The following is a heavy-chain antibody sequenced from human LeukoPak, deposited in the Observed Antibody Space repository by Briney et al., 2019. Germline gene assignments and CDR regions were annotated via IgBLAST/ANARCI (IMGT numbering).Heavy chain of an antibody. D-gene: IGHD6-19*01. V-gene: IGHV1-69*04. CDR2: IIPILGIA. CDR3: ARVPVAGTYYYGMDV. J-gene: IGHJ6*02. Sequence: ASVKVSCKASGGTFSSYAISWVRQAPRQGLEWMGRIIPILGIANYAQKFQGRVTITADKSTSTAYMELSSLRSEDTAVYYCARVPVAGTYYYGMDVWGQGTTVTVSS. CDR1: GGTFSSYA.